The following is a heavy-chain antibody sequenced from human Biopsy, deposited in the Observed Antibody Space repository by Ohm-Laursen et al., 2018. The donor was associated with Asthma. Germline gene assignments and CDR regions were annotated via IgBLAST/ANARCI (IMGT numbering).Heavy chain of an antibody. CDR3: ARVASYGDVYFGIDV. CDR1: GAYIGSRDHH. J-gene: IGHJ6*02. V-gene: IGHV4-30-4*01. Sequence: TLSLTCTVGGAYIGSRDHHWSWIRQSPGTGLEWIGFVFWSGTTHYNRSLERRLSISIDTTRNEFSMTLRSVTAADTAVYFCARVASYGDVYFGIDVWGPGTTVTVSS. CDR2: VFWSGTT. D-gene: IGHD4-17*01.